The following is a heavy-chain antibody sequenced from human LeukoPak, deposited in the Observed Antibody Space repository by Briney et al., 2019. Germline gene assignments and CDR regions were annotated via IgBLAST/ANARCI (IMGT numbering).Heavy chain of an antibody. V-gene: IGHV3-23*01. Sequence: GGSLRLSCAASGFTFSSYAMHWVRQAPGKGLEWVSAISGSGGSTYYADSVKGRFTISRDNSKNTLYLQMNSLRAEDTAVYYCAKDPQERYFDWLSGELDYWGQGTLVTVSS. CDR1: GFTFSSYA. J-gene: IGHJ4*02. D-gene: IGHD3-9*01. CDR2: ISGSGGST. CDR3: AKDPQERYFDWLSGELDY.